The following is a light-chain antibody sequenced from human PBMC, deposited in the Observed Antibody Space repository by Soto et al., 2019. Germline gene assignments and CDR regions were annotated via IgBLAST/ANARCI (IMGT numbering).Light chain of an antibody. CDR1: QGISNY. Sequence: DIQMTQSPSSLSASVGDRVTITCRASQGISNYLAWYQQKPGKVPKLLIYAASTLQSGVPSRFSGIGSGTDFTLTISSLQPEHVATYYCQKYNSAPPFTFGPGTKVDIK. V-gene: IGKV1-27*01. CDR2: AAS. CDR3: QKYNSAPPFT. J-gene: IGKJ3*01.